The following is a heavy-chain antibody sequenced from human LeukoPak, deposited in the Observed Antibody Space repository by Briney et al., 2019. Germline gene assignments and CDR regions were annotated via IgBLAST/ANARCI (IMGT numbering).Heavy chain of an antibody. CDR3: AKEQFMGGVSFDY. J-gene: IGHJ4*02. CDR2: INPNSGVT. V-gene: IGHV1-2*02. CDR1: GYTFTGSY. D-gene: IGHD3-16*01. Sequence: ASVKVSCKASGYTFTGSYMHWVRRAPGRGLEWLGWINPNSGVTNYAQKFQGRVTMTRDTSISTAYMELSSLKSDDTAVYYCAKEQFMGGVSFDYWGQGTLVTVSS.